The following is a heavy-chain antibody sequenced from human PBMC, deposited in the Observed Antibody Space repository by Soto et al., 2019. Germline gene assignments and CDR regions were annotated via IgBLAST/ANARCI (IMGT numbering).Heavy chain of an antibody. J-gene: IGHJ5*02. CDR3: ARDLFRYSYGLHRRWFDP. Sequence: GASVKVSCKASGGTFSSYTISWVRQAPGQGLEWMGRIIPILGIANYAQKFQGRVTITADKSTSTAYMELSSLRSEDTAVYYCARDLFRYSYGLHRRWFDPWGQGTLVTVSS. CDR2: IIPILGIA. D-gene: IGHD5-18*01. V-gene: IGHV1-69*04. CDR1: GGTFSSYT.